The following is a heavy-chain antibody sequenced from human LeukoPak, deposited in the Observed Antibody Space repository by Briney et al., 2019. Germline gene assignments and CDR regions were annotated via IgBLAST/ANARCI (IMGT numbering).Heavy chain of an antibody. Sequence: AGGSLRLSCAASGFTFSSYSMNWVRQAPGKGLEWVSYISSSSSTIYYADSVKGRFTISRDNAKNSLYLQMNSLRAEDTAVYYCARSARLMKGVVEVTALDDWGQGTLVTVSS. CDR2: ISSSSSTI. CDR3: ARSARLMKGVVEVTALDD. D-gene: IGHD3-3*01. V-gene: IGHV3-48*01. CDR1: GFTFSSYS. J-gene: IGHJ4*02.